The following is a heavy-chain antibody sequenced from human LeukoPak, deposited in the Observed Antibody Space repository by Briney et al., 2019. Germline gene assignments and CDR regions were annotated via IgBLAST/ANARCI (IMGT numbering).Heavy chain of an antibody. Sequence: GASVKVSCKASGYTFTSYAMHWVRQAPGQRLEWMGWISAGNGNTKYSQKFQGRVTITRGTSAITAYMELSSLRSEDTAVYYCARDPTQRESAFDIWGQGTMVTVSS. CDR3: ARDPTQRESAFDI. J-gene: IGHJ3*02. CDR1: GYTFTSYA. CDR2: ISAGNGNT. V-gene: IGHV1-3*01.